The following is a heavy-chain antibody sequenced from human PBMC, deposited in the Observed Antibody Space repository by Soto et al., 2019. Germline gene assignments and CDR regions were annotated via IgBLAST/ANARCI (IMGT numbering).Heavy chain of an antibody. J-gene: IGHJ2*01. Sequence: QVQLQQWGAGPLRPLETLSLTCGVSGGSFSGYYWAWIRQSPGKGLEWIGEINDRGSSNYNPSLKSRVSISVDPSKNHYSLNLRSVTAADTAVYYCARESHDILTGPPWVWYFDLWGRGTLVTVSS. CDR3: ARESHDILTGPPWVWYFDL. D-gene: IGHD3-9*01. CDR1: GGSFSGYY. V-gene: IGHV4-34*01. CDR2: INDRGSS.